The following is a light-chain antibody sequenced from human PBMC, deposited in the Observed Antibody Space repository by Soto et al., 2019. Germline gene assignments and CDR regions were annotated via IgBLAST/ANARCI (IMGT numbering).Light chain of an antibody. Sequence: IRMTQSQATRSVSPGDNATLSCRASQSVSSHVVWYQQKPGQAPRLLISDSSTRAPGIPARFSGSGSGTEFTLIISSLQSDDFAVYYWQQFGDWASFGVGTKVDI. CDR3: QQFGDWAS. J-gene: IGKJ4*01. CDR2: DSS. V-gene: IGKV3D-15*01. CDR1: QSVSSH.